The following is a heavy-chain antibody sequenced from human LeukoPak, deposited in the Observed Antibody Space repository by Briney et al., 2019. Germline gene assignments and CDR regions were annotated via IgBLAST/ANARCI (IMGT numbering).Heavy chain of an antibody. D-gene: IGHD3-16*01. J-gene: IGHJ5*02. CDR2: INQDRSEK. CDR1: GFTFSSYL. Sequence: AGGSLRLSCAASGFTFSSYLMSWGRQAPGKGLEWVANINQDRSEKYYVDSVNGRFTISRDNSKNIGDVQMKSLTTEHTSMYDCTTNAGGREGWFDAWGEASLVTVSS. V-gene: IGHV3-7*01. CDR3: TTNAGGREGWFDA.